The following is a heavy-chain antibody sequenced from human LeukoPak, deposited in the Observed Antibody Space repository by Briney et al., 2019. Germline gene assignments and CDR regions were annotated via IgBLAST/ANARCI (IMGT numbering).Heavy chain of an antibody. J-gene: IGHJ3*02. CDR1: GFTLSSYA. CDR3: ARKGLELRAFDI. V-gene: IGHV3-30-3*01. CDR2: ISYDGSNK. D-gene: IGHD1-7*01. Sequence: GGSLRLSCAASGFTLSSYAMHWVRQAPGKGLEWVAVISYDGSNKYYADSVKGRFTISRDNSKNTLYLQMNSLRAEDTAVYYCARKGLELRAFDIWGQGTMVTVSS.